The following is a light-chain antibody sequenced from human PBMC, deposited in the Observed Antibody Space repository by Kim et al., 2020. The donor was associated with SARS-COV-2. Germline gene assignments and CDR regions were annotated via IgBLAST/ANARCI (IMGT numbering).Light chain of an antibody. CDR2: GAS. V-gene: IGKV3-20*01. J-gene: IGKJ4*01. CDR1: QRVSSSY. Sequence: APGAGATLSCRASQRVSSSYLAWYQQKPGQAPRLLIYGASSRATGIPDRFSGSGSGTDFTLTISRLEPEDFAVYYCQQYGSSPLTFGGGTKVDIK. CDR3: QQYGSSPLT.